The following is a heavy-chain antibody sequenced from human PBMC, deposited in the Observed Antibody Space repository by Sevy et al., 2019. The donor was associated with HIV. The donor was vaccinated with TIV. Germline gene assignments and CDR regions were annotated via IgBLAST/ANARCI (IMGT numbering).Heavy chain of an antibody. D-gene: IGHD1-1*01. CDR2: LYYSGVT. CDR1: GDSIDSNY. Sequence: SETLSLTCTVSGDSIDSNYWNWIRQPPGKGLEWIGYLYYSGVTNYNHSLKSRVTISVDTSKNQFSLKLRSVTAADTAVYYCARAPTAPNGMDVWGQGTTVTVSS. V-gene: IGHV4-59*01. J-gene: IGHJ6*02. CDR3: ARAPTAPNGMDV.